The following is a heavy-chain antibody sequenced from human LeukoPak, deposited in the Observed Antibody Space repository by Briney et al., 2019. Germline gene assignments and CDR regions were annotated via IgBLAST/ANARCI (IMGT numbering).Heavy chain of an antibody. CDR2: ISAYNGNT. D-gene: IGHD6-19*01. CDR1: GGTFNIDYA. V-gene: IGHV1-18*01. CDR3: ARDDVSEGGWYYDY. J-gene: IGHJ4*02. Sequence: GASVKVSCKASGGTFNIDYAFIWVRQAPGQGLEWMGWISAYNGNTNYAQKLQGRVTMTTDTSTSTAYMELRSLRSDDTAVYYCARDDVSEGGWYYDYWGQGTLVTVSS.